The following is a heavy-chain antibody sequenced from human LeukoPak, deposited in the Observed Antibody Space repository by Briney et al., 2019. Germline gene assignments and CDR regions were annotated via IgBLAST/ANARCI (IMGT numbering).Heavy chain of an antibody. Sequence: AGGSLRLSCAASGFTVNSNYISWVRQAPGKGLEWVSVIYSGGSTYYADSVKGRFTISRDNSKNTLYLQMNSLRAEDTAVYYCARVFEETSGRPLYAFDIWGQGTMVTVSS. D-gene: IGHD1-26*01. CDR2: IYSGGST. CDR3: ARVFEETSGRPLYAFDI. V-gene: IGHV3-53*01. J-gene: IGHJ3*02. CDR1: GFTVNSNY.